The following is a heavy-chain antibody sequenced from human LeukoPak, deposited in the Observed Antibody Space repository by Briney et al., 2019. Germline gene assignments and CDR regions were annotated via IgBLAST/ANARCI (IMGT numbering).Heavy chain of an antibody. CDR2: ISTLSYI. J-gene: IGHJ4*02. Sequence: PGGSLRLSCAASGFTFSAYSMNWVRQAPGKGLEWVSSISTLSYIYYVDSVKGRFTISRDNAKNSLYLQMNSLRAEDTAVYYCARVGPGELPFDYWGQGTLVTVSS. CDR3: ARVGPGELPFDY. V-gene: IGHV3-21*01. D-gene: IGHD1-26*01. CDR1: GFTFSAYS.